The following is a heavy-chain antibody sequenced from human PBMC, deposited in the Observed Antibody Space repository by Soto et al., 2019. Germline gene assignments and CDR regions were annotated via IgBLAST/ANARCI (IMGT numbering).Heavy chain of an antibody. V-gene: IGHV1-69*12. J-gene: IGHJ4*02. Sequence: QVQLVQSGAEVKKPGSSVKVSCKASGGTFSSYAISWVRQAPGQGLEWMGGIIPIFGTANYAQKFQGRVTITADESTSPAYMEPGRLRSEDTAVYYCARGPPREQWLVRCYFDYWGRGTLVTVSA. CDR2: IIPIFGTA. D-gene: IGHD6-19*01. CDR3: ARGPPREQWLVRCYFDY. CDR1: GGTFSSYA.